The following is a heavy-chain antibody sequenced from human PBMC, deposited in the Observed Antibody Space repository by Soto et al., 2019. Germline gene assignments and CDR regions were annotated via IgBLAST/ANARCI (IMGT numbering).Heavy chain of an antibody. Sequence: SETLSLTCTVSGGSISSYYWSWIRQPAGKGLEWIGRIYTSGSTNYNPSLKSRVTMSVDTSKNQFSLKLSSVTAADTAVYYCAREVYCSGGSCYLNLGGAVWFDPWGQGTLVTVSS. CDR3: AREVYCSGGSCYLNLGGAVWFDP. J-gene: IGHJ5*02. CDR1: GGSISSYY. V-gene: IGHV4-4*07. D-gene: IGHD2-15*01. CDR2: IYTSGST.